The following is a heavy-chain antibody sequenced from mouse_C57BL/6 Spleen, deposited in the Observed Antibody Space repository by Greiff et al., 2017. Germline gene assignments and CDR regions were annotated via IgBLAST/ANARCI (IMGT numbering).Heavy chain of an antibody. Sequence: EVMLVESGGGLVQPGGSMKLSCVASGFTFSNYWMNWVRQSPEKGLEWVAQIRLKSDNYATHYAESVKGRCTISRDDSKSSVYLQMNNLRSEDTGIYYCTRLFYSIDYWGQGTTLTVSS. CDR1: GFTFSNYW. D-gene: IGHD2-5*01. J-gene: IGHJ2*01. CDR3: TRLFYSIDY. V-gene: IGHV6-3*01. CDR2: IRLKSDNYAT.